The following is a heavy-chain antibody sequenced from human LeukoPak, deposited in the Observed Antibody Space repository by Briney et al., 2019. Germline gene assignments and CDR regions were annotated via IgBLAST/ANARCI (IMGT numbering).Heavy chain of an antibody. CDR2: ISGSGGST. Sequence: GGSLRLSCAASGFTFSSYAMSWVRQAPGKGLEWVSAISGSGGSTYYADSVRGRFTISRDNSKNTLYLQMNSLRAEDTAVYYCAKGIFGVVLNDWFDPWGQGTLVTVSS. CDR1: GFTFSSYA. CDR3: AKGIFGVVLNDWFDP. J-gene: IGHJ5*02. D-gene: IGHD3-3*01. V-gene: IGHV3-23*01.